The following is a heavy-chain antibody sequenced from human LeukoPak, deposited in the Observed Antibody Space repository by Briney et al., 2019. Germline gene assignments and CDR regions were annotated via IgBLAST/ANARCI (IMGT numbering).Heavy chain of an antibody. CDR1: GFTFSGYS. Sequence: GGSLRLSCAASGFTFSGYSMNWVRQAPGKGLEWVSSISSSSSYIYYADSVKGRFTISRDNAKNSLYLQMNSLRAEDTAVYYCASSLRWLQLIDYWGQGTLVTVSS. D-gene: IGHD5-24*01. V-gene: IGHV3-21*01. CDR3: ASSLRWLQLIDY. J-gene: IGHJ4*02. CDR2: ISSSSSYI.